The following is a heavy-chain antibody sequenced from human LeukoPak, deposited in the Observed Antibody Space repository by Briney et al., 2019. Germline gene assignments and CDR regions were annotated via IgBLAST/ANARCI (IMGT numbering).Heavy chain of an antibody. D-gene: IGHD3-3*01. Sequence: PGGSLRLSCAAAGFPVSGYYMSWVRQAPGKGLEWVSVIYSGGTTYYADSVKGRFTISRDESKNTMYLQINSLRAEDTAVYFCARLLISSSYYVDHWGQGTLVTVSS. CDR3: ARLLISSSYYVDH. CDR1: GFPVSGYY. V-gene: IGHV3-53*01. J-gene: IGHJ4*02. CDR2: IYSGGTT.